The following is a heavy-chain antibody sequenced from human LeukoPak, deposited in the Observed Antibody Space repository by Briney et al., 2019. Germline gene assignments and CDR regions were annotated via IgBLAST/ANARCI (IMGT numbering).Heavy chain of an antibody. CDR1: GFTFSSYS. J-gene: IGHJ6*03. D-gene: IGHD1-26*01. Sequence: GGSLRLSCAASGFTFSSYSMNWVRQAPGKGLEWVSSISSSSSYIYYADSVKGRFTISRDNAKNSLYLQMNSLRAEDTAVYYCARDQWELLTYYYYYMDVWGKGTTVTVSS. CDR3: ARDQWELLTYYYYYMDV. CDR2: ISSSSSYI. V-gene: IGHV3-21*01.